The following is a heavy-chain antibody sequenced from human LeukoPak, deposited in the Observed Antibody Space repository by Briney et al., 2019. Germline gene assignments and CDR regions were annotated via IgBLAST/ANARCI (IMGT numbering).Heavy chain of an antibody. V-gene: IGHV4-39*07. Sequence: SETLSLTCTVSGGSVSSGSYYWGWIRQPPGKGLEWIGNIYYSGSTNYNPSLKSRVTISVDTSKNQFSLKLSSVTAADTAMYYCARGRVEMATIDFDYWGQGTLVTVSS. CDR3: ARGRVEMATIDFDY. CDR2: IYYSGST. D-gene: IGHD5-24*01. J-gene: IGHJ4*02. CDR1: GGSVSSGSYY.